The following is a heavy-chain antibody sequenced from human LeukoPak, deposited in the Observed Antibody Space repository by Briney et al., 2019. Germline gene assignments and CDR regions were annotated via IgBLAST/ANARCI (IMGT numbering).Heavy chain of an antibody. CDR2: ISSSGSTI. CDR3: ASGYGSGSYYNWFDP. J-gene: IGHJ5*02. V-gene: IGHV3-48*03. D-gene: IGHD3-10*01. CDR1: GFTFSSYE. Sequence: PGGSLRLSCAASGFTFSSYEMNWVRQAPGKGLEWVSYISSSGSTIYYADSVKGRFTISRDNAKNSLYLQMNSLRAEDTAVYYCASGYGSGSYYNWFDPWGQGTLVTVSS.